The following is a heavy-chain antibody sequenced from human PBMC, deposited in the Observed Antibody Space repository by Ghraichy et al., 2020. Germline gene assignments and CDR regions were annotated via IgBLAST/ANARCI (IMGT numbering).Heavy chain of an antibody. CDR3: ATPVEVGVHEYFQH. D-gene: IGHD1-26*01. Sequence: SETLSLTCTVSGGSISSSSYYWGWIRQPPGKGLEWIGSIYYSGSTYYNPSLKSRVTISVDTSKNQFSLKLSSVTAADTAVYYCATPVEVGVHEYFQHWGQGTLVTVSS. CDR2: IYYSGST. CDR1: GGSISSSSYY. V-gene: IGHV4-39*01. J-gene: IGHJ1*01.